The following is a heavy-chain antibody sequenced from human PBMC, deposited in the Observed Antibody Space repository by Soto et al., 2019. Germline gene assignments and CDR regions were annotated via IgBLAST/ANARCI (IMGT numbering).Heavy chain of an antibody. CDR2: ISAYNGNT. Sequence: ASVKVSCKASGYTFTSYGISWVRQAPGQGLEWMGWISAYNGNTNYAQKLQGRVTMTTDTSTSTAYMELRSLRSDDTAVYYCARDYYDSSGYYRRDWFDPWGQGTLVTV. CDR3: ARDYYDSSGYYRRDWFDP. V-gene: IGHV1-18*01. D-gene: IGHD3-22*01. CDR1: GYTFTSYG. J-gene: IGHJ5*02.